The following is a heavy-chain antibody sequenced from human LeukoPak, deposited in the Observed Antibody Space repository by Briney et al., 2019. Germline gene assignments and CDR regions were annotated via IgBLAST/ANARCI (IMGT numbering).Heavy chain of an antibody. V-gene: IGHV3-23*01. Sequence: GGSLRLSCAASGFTFSGDAMSWVRQAPGKGLEWVSAISGSGGSTYCADSVKGRFTISRDNSKNTLYVQLNSLRAEDTAVYYCAKDASPYRRGAYCGGDCYLLEFDYWGQGTLVTVSS. D-gene: IGHD2-21*01. CDR1: GFTFSGDA. J-gene: IGHJ4*02. CDR3: AKDASPYRRGAYCGGDCYLLEFDY. CDR2: ISGSGGST.